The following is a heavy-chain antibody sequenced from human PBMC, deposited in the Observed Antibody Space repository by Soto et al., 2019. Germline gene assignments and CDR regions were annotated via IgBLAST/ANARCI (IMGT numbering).Heavy chain of an antibody. J-gene: IGHJ6*02. CDR1: GFTFSSYW. V-gene: IGHV3-7*03. Sequence: GGSLRLSCAASGFTFSSYWMSWVRQAPGKGLEWVANIKQDGSEKYYVDSVKGRFTISRDNAKNSLYLQMNSLRAEDTAVYYCAKAAGAIYYYGMDVWGQGTTVTVSS. D-gene: IGHD6-13*01. CDR2: IKQDGSEK. CDR3: AKAAGAIYYYGMDV.